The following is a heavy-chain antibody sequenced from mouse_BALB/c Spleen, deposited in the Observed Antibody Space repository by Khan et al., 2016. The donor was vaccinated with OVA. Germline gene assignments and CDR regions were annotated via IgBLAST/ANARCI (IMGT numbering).Heavy chain of an antibody. CDR3: ARQPYYHYNIMDY. CDR1: GFSLTNYG. Sequence: QVQLKESGPGLVAPSQSLSITCTISGFSLTNYGVHWVRQPPGKGLEWLVVIWSDGSTTYNSDLKSRLTISKDNSKSQVFLKMNSFQTDDTAMYFCARQPYYHYNIMDYWGQGTSVTVSS. CDR2: IWSDGST. V-gene: IGHV2-6-1*01. J-gene: IGHJ4*01. D-gene: IGHD2-10*01.